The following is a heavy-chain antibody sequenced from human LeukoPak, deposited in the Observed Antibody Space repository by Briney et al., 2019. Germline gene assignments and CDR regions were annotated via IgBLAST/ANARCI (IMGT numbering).Heavy chain of an antibody. CDR3: VVVFDY. V-gene: IGHV3-48*03. D-gene: IGHD3-22*01. CDR2: ISNSGSTI. Sequence: GGSLRLSCTASGFTFSDYEMNWGRRATGKGLEWVAYISNSGSTINYADSVKGRFTISRDNAKKSLYLQMNSLRAEDTAVYYCVVVFDYWGQGTLVTVSS. J-gene: IGHJ4*02. CDR1: GFTFSDYE.